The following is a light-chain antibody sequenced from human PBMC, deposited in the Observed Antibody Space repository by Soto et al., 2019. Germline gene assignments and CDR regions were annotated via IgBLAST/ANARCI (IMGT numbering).Light chain of an antibody. CDR1: QGISSY. V-gene: IGKV1-8*01. Sequence: IQMTQSPSSLSASTGDRVTITCRASQGISSYLAWYQQKPGKAPKLLIYAASTLQSGVPSRFSGSGSGTDFTLTISCLQSEDFATYYCQQYYSYPLTFGQRTRLEIK. CDR3: QQYYSYPLT. J-gene: IGKJ5*01. CDR2: AAS.